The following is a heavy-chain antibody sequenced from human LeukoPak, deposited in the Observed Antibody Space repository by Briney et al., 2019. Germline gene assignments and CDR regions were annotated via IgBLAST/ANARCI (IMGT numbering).Heavy chain of an antibody. V-gene: IGHV4-31*03. CDR2: IYYSGST. D-gene: IGHD3-10*01. J-gene: IGHJ4*02. Sequence: SETLSLTCTVSGGSISSGGYSWSWIRQHPGKGLEWIGYIYYSGSTYYNPSLKSRVTISVDTSKNQFSLKLSSVTAADTAVYYCARVQNYGSGSWGQGTLVTVSS. CDR1: GGSISSGGYS. CDR3: ARVQNYGSGS.